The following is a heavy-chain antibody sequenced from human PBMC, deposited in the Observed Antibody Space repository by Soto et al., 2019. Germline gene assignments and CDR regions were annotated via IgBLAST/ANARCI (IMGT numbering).Heavy chain of an antibody. V-gene: IGHV1-18*01. CDR3: ARAPIDFWSGRHDY. CDR2: VSAYNGNT. Sequence: GASVKVSCKASGYTFTSYGMSWVRHAPGQGLEWMGWVSAYNGNTNYAQKLQGRVTMTTDTSTSTAYMELRSLRSDDTAVYYCARAPIDFWSGRHDYWGQGTLVTVSS. CDR1: GYTFTSYG. J-gene: IGHJ4*02. D-gene: IGHD3-3*01.